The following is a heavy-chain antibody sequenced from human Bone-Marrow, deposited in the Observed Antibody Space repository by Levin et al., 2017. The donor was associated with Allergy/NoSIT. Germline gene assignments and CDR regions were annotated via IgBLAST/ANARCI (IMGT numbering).Heavy chain of an antibody. CDR3: VLYTSGYFPY. CDR2: IKSKTGGGTT. J-gene: IGHJ4*02. Sequence: GESLKISCAASGFTFSNAWMAWVRQAPGKGLEWVGRIKSKTGGGTTDYAAPVKGRFTISRDESKNTLYLQMNSLKTEDTAVYYCVLYTSGYFPYWGQGTLVTVSS. V-gene: IGHV3-15*01. CDR1: GFTFSNAW. D-gene: IGHD5-18*01.